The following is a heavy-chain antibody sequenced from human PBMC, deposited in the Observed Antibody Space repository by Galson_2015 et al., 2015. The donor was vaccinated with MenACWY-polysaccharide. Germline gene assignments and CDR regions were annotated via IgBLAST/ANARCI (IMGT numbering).Heavy chain of an antibody. D-gene: IGHD6-19*01. Sequence: SLRLSCAASGFTFRSHALSWVRQGPGKGLGWVSAISGCGGSTYYADSVKGRFTIPRDNSKNTLYLQMNSLRAEDTAVYYCAKALRGWCNRVFDYWGQGTLVTVSS. J-gene: IGHJ4*02. CDR3: AKALRGWCNRVFDY. V-gene: IGHV3-23*01. CDR1: GFTFRSHA. CDR2: ISGCGGST.